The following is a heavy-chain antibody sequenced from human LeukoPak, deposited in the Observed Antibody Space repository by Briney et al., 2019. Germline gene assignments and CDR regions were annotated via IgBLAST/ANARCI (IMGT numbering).Heavy chain of an antibody. D-gene: IGHD5-18*01. CDR3: AKGNGYSYGRYYFDY. CDR2: ITASGGNT. J-gene: IGHJ4*02. CDR1: GFTFSSYA. V-gene: IGHV3-23*01. Sequence: TGGSLRLSCAASGFTFSSYAMGWVRQAPGKWLEWVSAITASGGNTYYADSVKGRFTISRDNSKNTLYLQVNSLRAEDTAVYYCAKGNGYSYGRYYFDYWGQETLVTVSS.